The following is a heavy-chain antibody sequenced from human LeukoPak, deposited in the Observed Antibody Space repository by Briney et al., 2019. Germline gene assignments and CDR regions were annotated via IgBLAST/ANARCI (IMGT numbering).Heavy chain of an antibody. J-gene: IGHJ4*02. CDR3: ARGVYYFDS. Sequence: RGSLRLSCAASGFTFSTYWMTWVRQAPGKGLEWVAYMKEDGSEIYYLDSVKGRFTISRDNAKKSLYLQMSSLIAEDTAVYYCARGVYYFDSGGQGTLVTVSS. V-gene: IGHV3-7*04. D-gene: IGHD5/OR15-5a*01. CDR2: MKEDGSEI. CDR1: GFTFSTYW.